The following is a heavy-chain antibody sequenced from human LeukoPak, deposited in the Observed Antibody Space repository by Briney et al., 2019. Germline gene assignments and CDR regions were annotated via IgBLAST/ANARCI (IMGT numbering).Heavy chain of an antibody. J-gene: IGHJ6*02. CDR1: GFTFSSYA. D-gene: IGHD3-3*01. Sequence: GGSLRLSCAASGFTFSSYAMSWVRQAPGKGLEWVSAISGSGGSTYYADSVKGRFTISRDNSKNTLYLQMNSLRAEDTAVYYCAKPNFWSGYWSADYYYYGMDVWGQGTTVTVSS. V-gene: IGHV3-23*01. CDR3: AKPNFWSGYWSADYYYYGMDV. CDR2: ISGSGGST.